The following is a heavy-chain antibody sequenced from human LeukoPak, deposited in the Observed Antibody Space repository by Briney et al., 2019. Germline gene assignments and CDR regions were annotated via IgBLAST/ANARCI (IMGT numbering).Heavy chain of an antibody. CDR3: AKSREGFGELYFFAY. D-gene: IGHD3-10*01. CDR1: GFTFRSYS. CDR2: ISSSSSYI. J-gene: IGHJ4*02. V-gene: IGHV3-21*04. Sequence: GGPLRLSCAASGFTFRSYSINWVRQAPGKGLEWVSSISSSSSYIYYAGSVKGRFTISRDNAKNSLYLQMNSLRAEDTAVYYCAKSREGFGELYFFAYWGQGTLVTVSS.